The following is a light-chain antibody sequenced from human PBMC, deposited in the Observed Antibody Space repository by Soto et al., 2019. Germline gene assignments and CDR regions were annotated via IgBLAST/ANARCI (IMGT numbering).Light chain of an antibody. CDR3: SSYTSASTPLV. J-gene: IGLJ2*01. V-gene: IGLV2-14*01. CDR2: DVS. Sequence: QSALTQPASVSGSPGQSITISCTGTGSDVGGYNYVSWYQQHPGKAPKVMIYDVSNRPSGVSNRFSGSKSGNTASLTISGLQAEDEADYYCSSYTSASTPLVFGGVTQLTVL. CDR1: GSDVGGYNY.